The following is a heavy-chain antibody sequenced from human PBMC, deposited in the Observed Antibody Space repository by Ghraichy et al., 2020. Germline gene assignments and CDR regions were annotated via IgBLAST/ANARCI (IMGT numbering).Heavy chain of an antibody. CDR1: GFTFSSYG. V-gene: IGHV3-30*18. CDR3: AKDLGKWELRTFSAFDI. J-gene: IGHJ3*02. D-gene: IGHD1-26*01. CDR2: ISYDGSNK. Sequence: GGSLRLSCAASGFTFSSYGMHWVRQAPGKGLEWVAVISYDGSNKYYADSVKGRFTISRDNSKNTLNLQMNSLRAEDTAVYYCAKDLGKWELRTFSAFDIWGQGTMVTVSS.